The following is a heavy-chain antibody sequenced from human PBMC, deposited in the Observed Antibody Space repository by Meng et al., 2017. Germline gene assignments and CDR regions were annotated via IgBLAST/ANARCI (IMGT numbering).Heavy chain of an antibody. Sequence: VESGGGLVQPGGSLKLSCAASGFTFNNYWMHWVRQVPGKGLVWVSRISGDGSITNYADSVKGRFTISRDNAKNTLYLQMNSLRPEDTAVYYCLDEAPRSDYWGQGSLVTASS. J-gene: IGHJ4*02. CDR1: GFTFNNYW. CDR2: ISGDGSIT. D-gene: IGHD1-1*01. V-gene: IGHV3-74*01. CDR3: LDEAPRSDY.